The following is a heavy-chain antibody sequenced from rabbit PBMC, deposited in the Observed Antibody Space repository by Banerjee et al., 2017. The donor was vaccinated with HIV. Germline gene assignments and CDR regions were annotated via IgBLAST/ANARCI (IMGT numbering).Heavy chain of an antibody. CDR1: GIDFSGSGC. V-gene: IGHV1S45*01. Sequence: QEQLAEYGGDLVKPGGTLTLTCKASGIDFSGSGCMCWVRQAPGKGLEWIGCIYTNSGSTYYASWAKGRFTISETSSTTVTLQMTSLTAADTATYFCASDGNGWGGDNLWGPGTLVTVS. D-gene: IGHD4-1*01. J-gene: IGHJ4*01. CDR3: ASDGNGWGGDNL. CDR2: IYTNSGST.